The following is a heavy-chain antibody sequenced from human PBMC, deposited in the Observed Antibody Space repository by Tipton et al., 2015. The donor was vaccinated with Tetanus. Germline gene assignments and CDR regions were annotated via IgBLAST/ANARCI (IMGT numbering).Heavy chain of an antibody. CDR2: TYYSGST. CDR1: GATIGSISYY. CDR3: ARDERYGDYAY. Sequence: TLSLTCTVSGATIGSISYYWSWIRQPPGKGLEWIGHTYYSGSTGYNPSLKSRVTISIDSSKNQFSLKLTSVTAADTAVYYCARDERYGDYAYWGQGALVTVSS. D-gene: IGHD4-17*01. J-gene: IGHJ4*02. V-gene: IGHV4-61*01.